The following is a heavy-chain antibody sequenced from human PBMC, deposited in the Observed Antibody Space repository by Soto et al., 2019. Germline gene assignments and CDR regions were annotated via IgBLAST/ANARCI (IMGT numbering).Heavy chain of an antibody. CDR3: ARESYYDSSGYYDY. CDR1: GGSISSYY. V-gene: IGHV4-59*01. Sequence: SETLSLTCTVSGGSISSYYWSWIRQPPGKGLEWIGYIYYSGSTNYNPSLKSRVTISVDTSKNQFSPKLSSVTAADTAVYYCARESYYDSSGYYDYWGQGTLVTVS. D-gene: IGHD3-22*01. CDR2: IYYSGST. J-gene: IGHJ4*02.